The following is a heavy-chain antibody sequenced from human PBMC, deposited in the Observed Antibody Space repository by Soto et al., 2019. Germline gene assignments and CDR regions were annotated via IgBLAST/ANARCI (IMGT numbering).Heavy chain of an antibody. J-gene: IGHJ6*02. CDR3: AKARSYYYYYGVDV. Sequence: GGSLRLSCAASGFTFSSYAMSWVRQSPGKGLEWVSVISGSGGSTYDADSVKGRFTISRDNSKSTLYLQMNSLRAEDTALYYCAKARSYYYYYGVDVWGQGTTVTVS. CDR1: GFTFSSYA. CDR2: ISGSGGST. V-gene: IGHV3-23*01.